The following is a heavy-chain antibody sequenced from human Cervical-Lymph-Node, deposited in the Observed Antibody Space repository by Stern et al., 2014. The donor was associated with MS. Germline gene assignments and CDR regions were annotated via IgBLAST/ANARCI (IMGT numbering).Heavy chain of an antibody. CDR2: SNAGHGNT. V-gene: IGHV1-3*02. Sequence: VQLVESGAEVRKPGASVKVSCKASGYTFTSYGIHWVRQAPGQRLEWMGWSNAGHGNTKYSQEFQGRVTITRDTSASTAYMELGRLRSEDMAVYYCARWGGGYSYGLDYWGQGTLVTVSS. J-gene: IGHJ4*02. D-gene: IGHD5-18*01. CDR1: GYTFTSYG. CDR3: ARWGGGYSYGLDY.